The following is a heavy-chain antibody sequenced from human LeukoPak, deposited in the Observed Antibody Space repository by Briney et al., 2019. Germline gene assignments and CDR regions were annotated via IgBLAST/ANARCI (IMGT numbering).Heavy chain of an antibody. CDR3: AKGGQSYSSGWTYFDY. V-gene: IGHV3-23*01. Sequence: GGSLRLSCAASGFTFSSYAMSWVRQAPGKGLEWVSAISGSGGSTYYADSVKGRFTISRDNSKNTLYLQMNSLRAGDTAVYYCAKGGQSYSSGWTYFDYWGQGTLVTVSS. J-gene: IGHJ4*02. CDR2: ISGSGGST. CDR1: GFTFSSYA. D-gene: IGHD6-19*01.